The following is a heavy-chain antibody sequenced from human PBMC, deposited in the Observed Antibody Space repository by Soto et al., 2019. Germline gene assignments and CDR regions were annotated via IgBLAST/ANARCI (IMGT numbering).Heavy chain of an antibody. Sequence: GGSLRLCCAASGFTFSSYWMHWVRHALGQGLVGVSRINSDGSSTSYADSVKGRFTIARDNAKNTRYLQMNSRRAENTAVYYCARDGSSSDYVWGSYRLVYWSQGTLVTVSS. CDR2: INSDGSST. CDR1: GFTFSSYW. CDR3: ARDGSSSDYVWGSYRLVY. J-gene: IGHJ4*02. D-gene: IGHD3-16*02. V-gene: IGHV3-74*01.